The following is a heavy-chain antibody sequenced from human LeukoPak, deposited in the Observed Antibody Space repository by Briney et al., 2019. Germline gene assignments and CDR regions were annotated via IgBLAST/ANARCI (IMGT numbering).Heavy chain of an antibody. Sequence: GESLKISCNGSGYGFPSYWIGWVRQMPGKGLEWMGIIYPADSDARYSPSFQGHVTLSADKSISTAYLQWSSLRASDTAMYYCARPHYGSGKGWFDPWGQGTLVTVSS. J-gene: IGHJ5*02. D-gene: IGHD3-10*01. V-gene: IGHV5-51*01. CDR2: IYPADSDA. CDR3: ARPHYGSGKGWFDP. CDR1: GYGFPSYW.